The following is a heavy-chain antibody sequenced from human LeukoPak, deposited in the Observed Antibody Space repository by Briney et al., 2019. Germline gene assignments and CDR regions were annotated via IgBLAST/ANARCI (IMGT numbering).Heavy chain of an antibody. Sequence: SETLSLTCTVSGGSITSGDYYWSWIRQPPGKGLEWIGYIYYSGSTYYNPSLESRVIISVDTSKNQFSLKVRSVTAADTAVYYCARDGSWGQGTLVTVSS. J-gene: IGHJ5*02. CDR2: IYYSGST. CDR1: GGSITSGDYY. V-gene: IGHV4-30-4*01. CDR3: ARDGS. D-gene: IGHD5-12*01.